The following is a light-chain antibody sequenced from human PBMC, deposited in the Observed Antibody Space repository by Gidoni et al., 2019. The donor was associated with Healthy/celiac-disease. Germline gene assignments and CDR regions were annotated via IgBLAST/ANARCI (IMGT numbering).Light chain of an antibody. CDR1: QSVNSSY. V-gene: IGKV3-20*01. Sequence: EIVLPQSPGTLSLSPGERATLSCRSNQSVNSSYLAWYQQKPGQAPRLLIYGASSRATGIPDRFSGSGSGTDFTLTISRLEPEDVAVYYCQQYGSSPTFGQGTKVEIK. CDR3: QQYGSSPT. CDR2: GAS. J-gene: IGKJ1*01.